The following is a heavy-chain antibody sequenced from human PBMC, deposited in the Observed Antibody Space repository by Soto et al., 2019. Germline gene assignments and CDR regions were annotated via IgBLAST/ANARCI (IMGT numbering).Heavy chain of an antibody. J-gene: IGHJ6*02. Sequence: ASVKVSCKASGGTFSSYAISWVRQAPGQGLEWMGGIIPIFGTANYAQKFQGRVTITADKSTSTAYMELSSLRSEDTAVYYCAREVGRGPFFGVFIIRSPSYYYYGMDVWGQGTTVTVSS. CDR2: IIPIFGTA. CDR1: GGTFSSYA. CDR3: AREVGRGPFFGVFIIRSPSYYYYGMDV. V-gene: IGHV1-69*06. D-gene: IGHD3-3*01.